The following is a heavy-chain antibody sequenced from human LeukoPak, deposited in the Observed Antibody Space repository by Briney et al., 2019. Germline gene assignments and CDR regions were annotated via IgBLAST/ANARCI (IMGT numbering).Heavy chain of an antibody. CDR3: VRDPQKYFFDY. CDR2: IFHTGST. J-gene: IGHJ4*02. V-gene: IGHV4-31*03. Sequence: SQTLSLTCTVSGDSIMNGGYYWSWARQHPGKGLEWIGYIFHTGSTYYNPSLKSRVTLSVDTSKNQFSLQLTSVTAADTAVYYCVRDPQKYFFDYWGQGSLVTVFS. CDR1: GDSIMNGGYY.